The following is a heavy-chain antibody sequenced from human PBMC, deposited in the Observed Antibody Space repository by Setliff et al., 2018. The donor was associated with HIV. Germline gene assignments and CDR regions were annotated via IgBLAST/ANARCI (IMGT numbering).Heavy chain of an antibody. CDR3: ARVPKTPIAAPYYYYMDV. D-gene: IGHD6-6*01. V-gene: IGHV4-61*09. Sequence: SETLSLTCTVSGGSVNSDCHFWTWIRQPAGKALEWIGHVYRSGSTKYNPSLKSRVTMSVDTSKNEFSLKVSSVTASDTAMYYCARVPKTPIAAPYYYYMDVLGRGTTVTVSS. CDR2: VYRSGST. CDR1: GGSVNSDCHF. J-gene: IGHJ6*03.